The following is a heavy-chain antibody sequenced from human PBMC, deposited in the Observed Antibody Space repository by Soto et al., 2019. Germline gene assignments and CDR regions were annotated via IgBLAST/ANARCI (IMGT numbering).Heavy chain of an antibody. Sequence: GGSLRLSCAASGFTFSSYAMHWVRQAPGKGLEWVAVISYDGSNKYYADSVKGRFTISRDNSKNTLYLQMNSLRAEDTAVYYCARGVRVPATAIAPYFDYWGQGTLVTVSS. J-gene: IGHJ4*02. CDR2: ISYDGSNK. V-gene: IGHV3-30-3*01. CDR3: ARGVRVPATAIAPYFDY. D-gene: IGHD2-2*01. CDR1: GFTFSSYA.